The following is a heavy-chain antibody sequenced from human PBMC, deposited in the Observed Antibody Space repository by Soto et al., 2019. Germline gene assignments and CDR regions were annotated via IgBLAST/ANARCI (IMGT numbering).Heavy chain of an antibody. Sequence: GGSLRLSCAASGFVFSNYGMHWVRQAPGRGLEWVALISSDGSNKYYADSVKGRFTISRDNSKNTLSLQMHSLRTEDTAVYYCATDHPREPRMAWSSLNCIDTWGQGTLVTVSS. CDR2: ISSDGSNK. CDR1: GFVFSNYG. D-gene: IGHD1-26*01. J-gene: IGHJ5*02. CDR3: ATDHPREPRMAWSSLNCIDT. V-gene: IGHV3-30*03.